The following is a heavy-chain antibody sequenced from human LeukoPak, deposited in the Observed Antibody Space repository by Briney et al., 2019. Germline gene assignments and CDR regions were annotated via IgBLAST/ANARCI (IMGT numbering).Heavy chain of an antibody. CDR1: GGSFSGYY. CDR2: INHSGST. Sequence: PSGTLSLTCAVYGGSFSGYYWSWIRQPPGKGLEWIGEINHSGSTNYNPSLKSRVTISVDTSKNQFSLKLSSVTAADTAVYYCARVFCSGGSCYFIDYWGQGTLVTVSS. D-gene: IGHD2-15*01. V-gene: IGHV4-34*01. J-gene: IGHJ4*02. CDR3: ARVFCSGGSCYFIDY.